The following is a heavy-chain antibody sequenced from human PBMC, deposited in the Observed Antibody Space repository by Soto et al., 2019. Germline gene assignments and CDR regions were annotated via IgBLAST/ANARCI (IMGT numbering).Heavy chain of an antibody. CDR1: GGSISSYY. Sequence: QVQLQESGPGLVKPSETLSLTCTVSGGSISSYYWSWIRQPPGKGLEWVGYVYYSGSTDYNPSLKSRVTISIDTSKKQFSLKLTSVTAADTAVYYCASDPKIAVHWGQGALVTVSA. CDR2: VYYSGST. V-gene: IGHV4-59*01. CDR3: ASDPKIAVH. D-gene: IGHD6-19*01. J-gene: IGHJ4*02.